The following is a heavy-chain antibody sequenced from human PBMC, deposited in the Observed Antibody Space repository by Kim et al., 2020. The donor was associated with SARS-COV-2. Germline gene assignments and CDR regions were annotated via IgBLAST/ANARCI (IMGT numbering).Heavy chain of an antibody. CDR2: ILVGNGNT. CDR3: AGEAPPSWNYNLDY. CDR1: GLTFGSSS. V-gene: IGHV1-58*01. J-gene: IGHJ4*02. Sequence: SVKVSCKASGLTFGSSSVQWVRQARGQRLEWIGWILVGNGNTNYAQRLQDRITITRDMSTSTVYLELNSLKSEDTAVYYCAGEAPPSWNYNLDYWDQG. D-gene: IGHD1-7*01.